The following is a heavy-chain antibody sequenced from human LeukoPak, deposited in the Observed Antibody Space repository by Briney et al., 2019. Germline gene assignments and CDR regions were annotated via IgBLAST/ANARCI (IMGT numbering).Heavy chain of an antibody. CDR3: ARGGLPIMIEVATHFAPGS. Sequence: GGSLRLSCVASGFTFSSYWMHWVRQAPGKGLVWVSRISTNGRIAAYADSVKGRFTISRDNAKNTVYLQMNSLRAEDTAVYCCARGGLPIMIEVATHFAPGSWGQGTLVSVSS. CDR2: ISTNGRIA. CDR1: GFTFSSYW. D-gene: IGHD3-22*01. J-gene: IGHJ4*02. V-gene: IGHV3-74*03.